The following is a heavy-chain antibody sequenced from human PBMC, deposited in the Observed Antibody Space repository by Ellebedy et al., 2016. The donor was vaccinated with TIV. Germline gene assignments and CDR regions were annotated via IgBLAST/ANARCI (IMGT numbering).Heavy chain of an antibody. J-gene: IGHJ4*02. CDR1: GFTVSTNY. CDR2: IYSGADGGDT. D-gene: IGHD4-23*01. Sequence: PGGSLRLSCAASGFTVSTNYMNWVRQAPGEGLEWVSVIYSGADGGDTYYADSVKGRFTISRDNSRNTLYLQMNSLRAEDTAVYYCARDAAGNGGKLDYWGQGALVTVSS. V-gene: IGHV3-53*01. CDR3: ARDAAGNGGKLDY.